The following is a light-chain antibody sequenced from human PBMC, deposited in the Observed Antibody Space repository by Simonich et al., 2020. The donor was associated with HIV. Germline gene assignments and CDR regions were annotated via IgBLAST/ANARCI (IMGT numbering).Light chain of an antibody. J-gene: IGKJ4*01. CDR2: AAS. Sequence: DIQMTQSPSSLSASVGDRVTITCRASQGISSWLAWYQQKPGKAPKLLMYAASTLQSGVPSRFSGSGSGTGFTLTISSLQPEDVATYYCQQSYSTPLTFGGGTKVEIK. CDR1: QGISSW. CDR3: QQSYSTPLT. V-gene: IGKV1-39*01.